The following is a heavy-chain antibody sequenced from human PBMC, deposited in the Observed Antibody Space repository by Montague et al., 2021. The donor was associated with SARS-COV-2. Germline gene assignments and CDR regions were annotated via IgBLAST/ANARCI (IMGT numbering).Heavy chain of an antibody. D-gene: IGHD1-14*01. CDR3: VKGVDAWGYNLFDY. V-gene: IGHV3-23*01. J-gene: IGHJ4*02. CDR2: ISGESGGT. CDR1: GLMFSNYA. Sequence: SLRLSCAASGLMFSNYAMTWVRQAPGKGLEWVSTISGESGGTYYADSVKGRFTISRDNSKYTLYLQMDSLRAEDTAVYYCVKGVDAWGYNLFDYWGQGTLVTVSS.